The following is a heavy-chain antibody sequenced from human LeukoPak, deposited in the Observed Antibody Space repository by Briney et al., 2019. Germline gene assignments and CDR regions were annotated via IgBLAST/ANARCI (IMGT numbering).Heavy chain of an antibody. J-gene: IGHJ4*02. Sequence: GGSLRLSCAASGFTFSSYSLNWVRQAPGKGLEWVSFISSSSITIYYADSVKGRFTISRDNSKNTLYLQMNSLRAEDTAVYYCAKGVAVASPYYFDYWGQGTLVTVSS. CDR2: ISSSSITI. CDR1: GFTFSSYS. CDR3: AKGVAVASPYYFDY. V-gene: IGHV3-48*01. D-gene: IGHD6-19*01.